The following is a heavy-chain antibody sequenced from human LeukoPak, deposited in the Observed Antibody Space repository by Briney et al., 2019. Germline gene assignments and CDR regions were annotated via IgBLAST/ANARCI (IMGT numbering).Heavy chain of an antibody. V-gene: IGHV3-43*02. CDR1: GFTFDDYA. CDR3: ASISDLLYYFDS. Sequence: PGGSLRLSCAASGFTFDDYAMHWVRQAPGKGLEWVSLISGDGGNTHYADSVKGRFTLSRDNSKNTVYLQMNSLRVEDTAMYYCASISDLLYYFDSWGQGTLVTVSS. D-gene: IGHD6-6*01. J-gene: IGHJ4*02. CDR2: ISGDGGNT.